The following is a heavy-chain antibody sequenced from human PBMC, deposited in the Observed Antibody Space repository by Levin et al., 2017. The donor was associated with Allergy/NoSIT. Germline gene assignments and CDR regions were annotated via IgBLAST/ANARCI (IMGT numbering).Heavy chain of an antibody. D-gene: IGHD4-17*01. Sequence: PSETLSLTCAVSGGSFGGYHWSWLRQPPGKGPEWIGEISHRGSTTYNPSLKSRVSISVDTSRNQFSVNLNSVTAADTAVYYCAVFSLRYGTFEIWGRGTMVTVSS. J-gene: IGHJ3*02. V-gene: IGHV4-34*01. CDR1: GGSFGGYH. CDR2: ISHRGST. CDR3: AVFSLRYGTFEI.